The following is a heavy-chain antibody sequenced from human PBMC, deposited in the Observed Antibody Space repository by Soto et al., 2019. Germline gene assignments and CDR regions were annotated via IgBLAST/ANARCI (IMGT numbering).Heavy chain of an antibody. J-gene: IGHJ4*02. CDR2: TYYRSNWRH. D-gene: IGHD2-21*02. Sequence: SQTLSLTCAISGDSVSSNTAAWNWIRSSPSRGLEWLGRTYYRSNWRHDYAVSVKSRITVNPDTSKNHFSLQLNSVTPDDTAVYCCARGVAASRFDLWGQGTLVTVSS. CDR3: ARGVAASRFDL. CDR1: GDSVSSNTAA. V-gene: IGHV6-1*01.